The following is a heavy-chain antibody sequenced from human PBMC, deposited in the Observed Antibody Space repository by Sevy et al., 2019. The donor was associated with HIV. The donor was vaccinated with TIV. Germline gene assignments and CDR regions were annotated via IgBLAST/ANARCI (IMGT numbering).Heavy chain of an antibody. V-gene: IGHV3-48*01. CDR1: GFTFSNYN. CDR3: ARARGYSDKGMDV. Sequence: GGYLRLSCVASGFTFSNYNLNWVRQAPGKGLEWVSYISSSSSTRYYVDSVKGRFTISRDNAKNSLYLQMNSLRAEDTAVYYCARARGYSDKGMDVWGQGTMVTVSS. CDR2: ISSSSSTR. D-gene: IGHD3-22*01. J-gene: IGHJ6*02.